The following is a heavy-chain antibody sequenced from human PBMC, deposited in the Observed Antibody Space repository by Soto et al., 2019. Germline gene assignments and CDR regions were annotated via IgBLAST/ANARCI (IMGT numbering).Heavy chain of an antibody. CDR1: GYSFTTYG. J-gene: IGHJ6*02. V-gene: IGHV1-18*01. CDR2: ISAYNGNT. CDR3: AREGPAPYYYYGMDV. Sequence: QVQLVQSGGEVKKPGASVKVSCKTSGYSFTTYGISWVRQAPGQGLEWMGWISAYNGNTNYAQMLQGRVTMTTDTSTSTAYMELRSLRSDDTAVYYCAREGPAPYYYYGMDVWGQGSTVTVSS.